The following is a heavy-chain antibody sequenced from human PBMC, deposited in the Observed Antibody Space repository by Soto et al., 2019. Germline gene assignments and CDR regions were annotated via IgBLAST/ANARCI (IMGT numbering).Heavy chain of an antibody. D-gene: IGHD3-10*01. CDR1: GYTLTELS. V-gene: IGHV1-24*01. J-gene: IGHJ4*02. CDR2: FDPEDGET. Sequence: ASVKVSCKVSGYTLTELSMHWVRQAPGKGLEWMGGFDPEDGETIYAQKFQGRVTMTEDTSTDTAYMELSSLRSEDTAVYYCATGLPLLRFGELLPPFDYWGQGTLVTVSS. CDR3: ATGLPLLRFGELLPPFDY.